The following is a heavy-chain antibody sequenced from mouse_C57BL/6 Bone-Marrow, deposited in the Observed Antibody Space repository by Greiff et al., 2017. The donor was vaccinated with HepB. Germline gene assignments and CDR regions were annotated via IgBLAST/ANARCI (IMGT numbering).Heavy chain of an antibody. CDR2: IRNKANGYTT. CDR1: GFTFTDYY. D-gene: IGHD3-1*01. Sequence: EVKLEESGGGLVQPGGSLSLSCAASGFTFTDYYMSWVRQPPGKALEWLGFIRNKANGYTTEYSASVKGRFTISRDNSQSILYLQMNALRAEDSATYYCARIRGAYYAMDYRGQGTSVTVSS. CDR3: ARIRGAYYAMDY. J-gene: IGHJ4*01. V-gene: IGHV7-3*01.